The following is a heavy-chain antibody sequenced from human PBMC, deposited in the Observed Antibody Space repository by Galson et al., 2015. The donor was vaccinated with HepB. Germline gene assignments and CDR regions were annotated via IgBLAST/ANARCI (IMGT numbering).Heavy chain of an antibody. CDR2: IIPILGIA. Sequence: SVKVSCKVSGYTLTELSMHWVRQAPGQGLEWMGRIIPILGIANYAQKFQGRVTITADKSTSTAYVELSCLRSEDTAVYYCARGEAYGDNEVYYFDYWGQGTLVTVSS. J-gene: IGHJ4*02. D-gene: IGHD4-17*01. V-gene: IGHV1-69*02. CDR1: GYTLTELS. CDR3: ARGEAYGDNEVYYFDY.